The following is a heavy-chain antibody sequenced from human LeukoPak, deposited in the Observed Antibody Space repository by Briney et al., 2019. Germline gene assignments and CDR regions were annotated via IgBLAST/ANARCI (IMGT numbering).Heavy chain of an antibody. Sequence: SETLSLTCTVSGGSISSYYWGWIRQPPGKGLEWIGSIYYSGSTYYNPSLKSRVTISVDTSKNQFSLKLSSVTAADTAVYYCAKAYYDILIPNWFDPWGQGTLVTVSS. J-gene: IGHJ5*02. CDR1: GGSISSYY. CDR3: AKAYYDILIPNWFDP. CDR2: IYYSGST. D-gene: IGHD3-9*01. V-gene: IGHV4-39*01.